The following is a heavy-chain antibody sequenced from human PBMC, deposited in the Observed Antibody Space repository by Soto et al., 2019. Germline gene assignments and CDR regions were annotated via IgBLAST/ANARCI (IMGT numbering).Heavy chain of an antibody. V-gene: IGHV4-34*01. CDR3: ARGGSXXXXXALDI. J-gene: IGHJ3*02. Sequence: SETLSLTCAVSGGSFSTYXYNWIRQSPGKGLEWIGEINHSGANNYSPSLKSRVTMSLDTPKNQFSLKLTSVTAADTAVYYCARGGSXXXXXALDIWGQGTMVXVSS. CDR2: INHSGAN. D-gene: IGHD1-26*01. CDR1: GGSFSTYX.